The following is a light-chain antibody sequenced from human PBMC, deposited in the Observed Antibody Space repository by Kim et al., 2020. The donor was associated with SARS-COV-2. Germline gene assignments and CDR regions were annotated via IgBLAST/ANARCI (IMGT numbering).Light chain of an antibody. CDR3: QQYNIWPPA. V-gene: IGKV3-15*01. J-gene: IGKJ1*01. CDR1: QTVSSN. CDR2: GAS. Sequence: VSAGERATLSCRASQTVSSNLAWYQQKPGQAPRLLIYGASARATGIPARFSGSGSGTEFTLTISSLQSEDFAVYSCQQYNIWPPAFGQGTKVDIK.